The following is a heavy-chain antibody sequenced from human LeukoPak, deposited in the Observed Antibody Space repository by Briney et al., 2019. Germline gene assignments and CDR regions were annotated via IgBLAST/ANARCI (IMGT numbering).Heavy chain of an antibody. CDR3: ARGFWSGYYRDMDV. J-gene: IGHJ6*02. Sequence: GGSLRLSCAASGFTFSSYDMHWVRQATGKGPEWVSAIGTAGDTYYPGSVKGRFTISRENAKNSLYLQMNSLRAGDTAVYYCARGFWSGYYRDMDVWGQGTTVTVSS. V-gene: IGHV3-13*01. CDR1: GFTFSSYD. CDR2: IGTAGDT. D-gene: IGHD3-3*01.